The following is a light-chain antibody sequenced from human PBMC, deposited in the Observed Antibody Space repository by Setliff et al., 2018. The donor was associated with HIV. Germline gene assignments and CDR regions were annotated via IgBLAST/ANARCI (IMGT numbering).Light chain of an antibody. CDR2: GVS. J-gene: IGLJ1*01. V-gene: IGLV2-14*01. CDR1: SSDVGGYKY. Sequence: QSVLTQPASVSGSPGQSITISCTGTSSDVGGYKYVSWYQQHPGKAPKLMIYGVSNRPSGVSNRFSGSKSGNTASLTISGLQAEDEADYYCSSYTSSSTPLVFGTGTKVTVL. CDR3: SSYTSSSTPLV.